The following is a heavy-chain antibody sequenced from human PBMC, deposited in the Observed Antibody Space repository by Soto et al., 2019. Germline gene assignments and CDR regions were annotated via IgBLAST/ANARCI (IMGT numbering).Heavy chain of an antibody. Sequence: PGGSLRLSCAASGFTFSSYGMHWVRQAPGKGLEWVAVISYDGSNKYYADSVKGRFTISRDNSKNTLYLQMNSLRAEDTAVYYCAKDGVANTNRVFDYWGQGTLVTVSS. J-gene: IGHJ4*02. CDR2: ISYDGSNK. V-gene: IGHV3-30*18. CDR3: AKDGVANTNRVFDY. D-gene: IGHD3-3*01. CDR1: GFTFSSYG.